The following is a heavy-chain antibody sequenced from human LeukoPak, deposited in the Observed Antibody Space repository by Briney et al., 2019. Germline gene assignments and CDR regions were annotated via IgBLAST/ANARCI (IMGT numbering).Heavy chain of an antibody. Sequence: GESLKISCKGSGYNFPTYWIGWVRQMPGKGLQWMGIIYPGDSDTRYSPSFQGRVTISADKSISTAYPQWSSLKASDIAMYYCARRTGEWFDPWGQGTTVTVSS. J-gene: IGHJ5*02. V-gene: IGHV5-51*01. CDR3: ARRTGEWFDP. CDR2: IYPGDSDT. CDR1: GYNFPTYW. D-gene: IGHD7-27*01.